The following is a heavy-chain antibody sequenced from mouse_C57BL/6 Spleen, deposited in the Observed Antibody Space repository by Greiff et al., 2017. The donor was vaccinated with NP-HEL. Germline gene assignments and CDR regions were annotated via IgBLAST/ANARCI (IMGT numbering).Heavy chain of an antibody. CDR1: GFTFSSYA. CDR3: ARGGYEDYDDY. CDR2: ISDGGSYT. J-gene: IGHJ2*01. V-gene: IGHV5-4*03. Sequence: EVKLMESGGGLVKPGGSLKLSCAASGFTFSSYAMSWVRQTPEKRLEWVATISDGGSYTYYPDNVKGRFTISRDNAKNNLYLQMSHLKSEDTAMYYCARGGYEDYDDYWGQGTTLTVSS. D-gene: IGHD2-4*01.